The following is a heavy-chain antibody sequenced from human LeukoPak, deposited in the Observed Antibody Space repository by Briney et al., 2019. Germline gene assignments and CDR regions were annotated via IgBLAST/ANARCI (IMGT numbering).Heavy chain of an antibody. J-gene: IGHJ4*02. D-gene: IGHD5-18*01. CDR3: ARGAGRYSYGSYYFDY. CDR2: IHYTGST. V-gene: IGHV4-59*01. CDR1: NGSISSYY. Sequence: PSETLSLTCTVSNGSISSYYWSWIRQPPGKVLEWIGYIHYTGSTNYNPSLKSRVTMSVDTSKNQFSLKLSSVTAADTAVYFCARGAGRYSYGSYYFDYWGQGSLVTVSS.